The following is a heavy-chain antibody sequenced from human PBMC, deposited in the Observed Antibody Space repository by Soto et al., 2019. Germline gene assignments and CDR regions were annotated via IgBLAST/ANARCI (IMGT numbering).Heavy chain of an antibody. CDR2: ITSSGGGT. CDR3: AKLTAA. Sequence: GGSLRLSCAASGFTFSAYVMSWVRQAPGKGLEWVSSITSSGGGTYYADSVKGRFTVSRDNSKNTVYLQMNSLRDEDTAVYYCAKLTAAWGQGTLVTVST. J-gene: IGHJ4*02. CDR1: GFTFSAYV. D-gene: IGHD6-13*01. V-gene: IGHV3-23*01.